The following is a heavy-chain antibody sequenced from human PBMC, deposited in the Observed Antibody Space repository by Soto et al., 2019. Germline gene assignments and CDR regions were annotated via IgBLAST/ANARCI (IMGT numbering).Heavy chain of an antibody. CDR1: GFTFSVYA. D-gene: IGHD3-22*01. J-gene: IGHJ4*02. Sequence: PGGSLRLSCAASGFTFSVYAMSWFRQPPGKGLEWVSTISGSGGSTYYADSVKGRFTISRDNSKNTLYLQMNSLRAGDTAVYYCAKSPGMYYYDSSGYYHYDYWGQGTLVTVSS. CDR3: AKSPGMYYYDSSGYYHYDY. V-gene: IGHV3-23*01. CDR2: ISGSGGST.